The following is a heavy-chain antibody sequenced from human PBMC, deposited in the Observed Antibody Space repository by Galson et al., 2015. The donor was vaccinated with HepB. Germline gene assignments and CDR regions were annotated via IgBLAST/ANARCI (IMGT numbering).Heavy chain of an antibody. CDR3: AKDNWNDLLYGMDV. CDR2: ISYDGSNK. J-gene: IGHJ6*02. Sequence: LRLSCAASGFTFSSYGMHWVRQAPGKGLEWVAVISYDGSNKYYADSVKGRFTISRDNSKNTLFLQMNSLRAEDTAVYYCAKDNWNDLLYGMDVWGQGTTVTVSS. D-gene: IGHD1-1*01. V-gene: IGHV3-30*18. CDR1: GFTFSSYG.